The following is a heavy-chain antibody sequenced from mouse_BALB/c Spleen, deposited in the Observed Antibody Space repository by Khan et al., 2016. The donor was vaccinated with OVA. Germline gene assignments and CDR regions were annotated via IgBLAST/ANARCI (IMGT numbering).Heavy chain of an antibody. CDR3: VREGAYHRSDGWFAY. D-gene: IGHD2-14*01. Sequence: QVQLKQSGAELARPGASVKMSCKAPGYTFTSYTMHWVKQRPGQGLEWIGYINPSNDYTNYNQNFKDKATLIVDKSSSTAYMQLSSLTSEDSSVYYGVREGAYHRSDGWFAYWGQGTLVTVSA. J-gene: IGHJ3*01. CDR1: GYTFTSYT. CDR2: INPSNDYT. V-gene: IGHV1-4*01.